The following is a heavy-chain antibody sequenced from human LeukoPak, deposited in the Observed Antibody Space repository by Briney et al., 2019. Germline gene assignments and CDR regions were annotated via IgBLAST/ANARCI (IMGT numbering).Heavy chain of an antibody. J-gene: IGHJ3*02. CDR2: TYYRSKWYN. CDR1: GDSVSSNSAA. Sequence: SQTLSLTCAISGDSVSSNSAAWNWIRQSPSRGLEWLGRTYYRSKWYNDYAVSVKSRITINPDTSKNQFSLQLNSVTPEDTAVYYCARVFYVLSGLHLDNDAFDIWGQGTMVTVSS. D-gene: IGHD2-21*01. CDR3: ARVFYVLSGLHLDNDAFDI. V-gene: IGHV6-1*01.